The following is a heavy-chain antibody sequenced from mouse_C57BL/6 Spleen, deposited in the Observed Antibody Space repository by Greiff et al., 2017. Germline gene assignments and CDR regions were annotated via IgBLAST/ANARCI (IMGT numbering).Heavy chain of an antibody. V-gene: IGHV1-61*01. CDR2: IYPSDSET. CDR1: GYTFTSYW. CDR3: AREGIYYGYEDYYAMDY. D-gene: IGHD2-2*01. Sequence: QVQLQQPGAELVRPGSSVKLSCKASGYTFTSYWMDRVKQRPGQGLEWIGNIYPSDSETHYNQKFKDKATLTVDKSSSTAYMQLSSLTSEDSAVYYCAREGIYYGYEDYYAMDYWGQGTSVTVSS. J-gene: IGHJ4*01.